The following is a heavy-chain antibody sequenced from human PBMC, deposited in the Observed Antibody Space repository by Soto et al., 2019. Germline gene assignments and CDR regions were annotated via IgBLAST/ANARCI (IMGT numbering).Heavy chain of an antibody. D-gene: IGHD3-10*01. CDR2: IYSGGST. CDR1: GFTVSSNY. CDR3: ARDPKLWFGELFNY. Sequence: GGSLRLSCAASGFTVSSNYMSWVRQAPGKGLEWVSVIYSGGSTYYADSVKGRFTISRDNSKNTLYLQMNSLRAEDTAVYYCARDPKLWFGELFNYWGQGTLVTVSS. J-gene: IGHJ4*02. V-gene: IGHV3-66*01.